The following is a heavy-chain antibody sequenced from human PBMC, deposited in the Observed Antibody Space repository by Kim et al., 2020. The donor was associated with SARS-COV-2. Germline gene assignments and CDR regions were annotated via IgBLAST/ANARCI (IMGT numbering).Heavy chain of an antibody. J-gene: IGHJ4*02. CDR3: SRGLDY. V-gene: IGHV3-7*04. CDR2: GSAK. D-gene: IGHD5-12*01. Sequence: GSAKYYVDSVKGRFTISRDNAENALYLQMNSLRAEDTAIYYCSRGLDYWGQGTLVTVSS.